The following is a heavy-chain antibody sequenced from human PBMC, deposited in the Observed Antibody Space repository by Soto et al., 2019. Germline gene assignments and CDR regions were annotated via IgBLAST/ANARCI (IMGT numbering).Heavy chain of an antibody. CDR2: ISHSGTT. CDR1: GDSISSNNW. V-gene: IGHV4-4*02. CDR3: AKDPIGATTLEH. D-gene: IGHD2-15*01. J-gene: IGHJ1*01. Sequence: PSETLSLTCAVSGDSISSNNWWTWVRQSPEKGLQWIGEISHSGTTKYSPSLDGRASISMDKSANQFSLELTSVTAADTAIYYCAKDPIGATTLEHWGQGVLVTVSS.